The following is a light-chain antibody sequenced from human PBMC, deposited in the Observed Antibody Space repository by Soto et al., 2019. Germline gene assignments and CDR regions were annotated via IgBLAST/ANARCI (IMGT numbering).Light chain of an antibody. CDR1: QSVINTY. CDR3: QQYGSSPIT. V-gene: IGKV3-20*01. J-gene: IGKJ5*01. CDR2: DTS. Sequence: EIVLTQSPGTLSLSPGERATLSCRASQSVINTYLAWYQHKPGQAPRLLIYDTSNRATGIPDRFSGSGSGTDFTLTISRLEPEDFALYYCQQYGSSPITFGQGTRLEIK.